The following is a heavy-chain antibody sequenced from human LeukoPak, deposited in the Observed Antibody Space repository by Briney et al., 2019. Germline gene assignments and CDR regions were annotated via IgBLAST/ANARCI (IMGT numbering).Heavy chain of an antibody. Sequence: GGSLRLSCAASGFRFSACAMNWVRQAPGKGLEWVSSIGSSGYMYYGDSVKGRFTVSRDNAKNSLYLEMNSLRAEDTAVYYCARDDYGSGTPTIDYWGQGTLVSVAS. V-gene: IGHV3-69-1*01. CDR3: ARDDYGSGTPTIDY. CDR1: GFRFSACA. D-gene: IGHD3-16*01. J-gene: IGHJ4*02. CDR2: IGSSGYM.